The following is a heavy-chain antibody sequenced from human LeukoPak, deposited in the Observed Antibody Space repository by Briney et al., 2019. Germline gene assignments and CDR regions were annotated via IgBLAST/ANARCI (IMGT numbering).Heavy chain of an antibody. V-gene: IGHV3-9*01. J-gene: IGHJ4*02. Sequence: NPGGSLRLSCAASGFTFDDYAMHWVRQAPGKGLEWVSGISWNSGSIGYADSVKGRFTISRDNAKNSLYLQMNSLRAEDTAVYYCARDLSGSGSYVIDYWGQGTLVTVSS. CDR2: ISWNSGSI. CDR3: ARDLSGSGSYVIDY. CDR1: GFTFDDYA. D-gene: IGHD3-10*01.